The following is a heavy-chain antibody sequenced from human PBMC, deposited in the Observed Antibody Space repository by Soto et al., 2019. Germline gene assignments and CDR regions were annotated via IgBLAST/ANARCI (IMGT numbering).Heavy chain of an antibody. D-gene: IGHD2-2*02. V-gene: IGHV4-31*03. J-gene: IGHJ4*02. Sequence: SETLSLTCTVSGGSISSAAYYWSWIRQHPGKGLEWIGYISHSGSTYYNPSLKSRVIISVDTSKNQFSLSLTSVTAADTAVYYCAKEYTYGSNFFDCWGQGALVTVSS. CDR1: GGSISSAAYY. CDR3: AKEYTYGSNFFDC. CDR2: ISHSGST.